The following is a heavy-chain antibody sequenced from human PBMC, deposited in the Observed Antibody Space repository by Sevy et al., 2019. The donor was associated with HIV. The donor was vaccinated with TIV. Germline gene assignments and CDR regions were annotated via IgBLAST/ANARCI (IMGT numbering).Heavy chain of an antibody. J-gene: IGHJ6*02. Sequence: GGSLRLSCAASGFTVSSNYMTWVRQAPGKGLEGVSVIYSDGTTYHADSVKDRFTISRENSKNALYLQMNNLRAEDTAVYYCARDGSVVSPYYYYAMDVWGQGTTVTVSS. CDR1: GFTVSSNY. CDR2: IYSDGTT. CDR3: ARDGSVVSPYYYYAMDV. V-gene: IGHV3-66*01. D-gene: IGHD2-21*01.